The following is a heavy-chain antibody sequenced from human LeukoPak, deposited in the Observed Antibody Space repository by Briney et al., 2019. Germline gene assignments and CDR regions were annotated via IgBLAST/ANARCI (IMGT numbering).Heavy chain of an antibody. D-gene: IGHD6-19*01. J-gene: IGHJ4*02. V-gene: IGHV4-39*01. CDR3: ARYSSGWYLVDY. CDR2: IYYSGST. CDR1: GGSISSSSYY. Sequence: SETLSLTCTVSGGSISSSSYYWGWIRQPPGKGLEWIGSIYYSGSTYYNPSLKSRVTISVDTSKNQFSLKLSSVTAADTAVYYCARYSSGWYLVDYWGQGTLVTVSS.